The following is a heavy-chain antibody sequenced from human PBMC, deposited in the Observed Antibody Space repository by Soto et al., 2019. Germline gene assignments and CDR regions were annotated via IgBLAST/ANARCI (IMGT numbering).Heavy chain of an antibody. CDR1: GFTFSSYC. J-gene: IGHJ4*02. D-gene: IGHD3-22*01. CDR3: AREVGYYYVSSGYLFDY. Sequence: QVQLVESGGGVVQPGRSLRLSCAASGFTFSSYCMHWVRQAPGKGLEWVAVIWYDGSNKYYADSVKGRFTISRDNSKYTLYLQVNSLRAEDTAVYYCAREVGYYYVSSGYLFDYWGQGTLVTVSS. V-gene: IGHV3-33*01. CDR2: IWYDGSNK.